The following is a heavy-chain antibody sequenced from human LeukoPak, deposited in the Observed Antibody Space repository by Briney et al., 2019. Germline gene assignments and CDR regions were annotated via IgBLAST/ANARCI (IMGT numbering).Heavy chain of an antibody. D-gene: IGHD1-14*01. CDR1: GGSISSYY. J-gene: IGHJ5*02. CDR2: IYTSGST. Sequence: PSETLSLTCTVSGGSISSYYRSWIRQPAGKGLEWIGRIYTSGSTNYNPSLKSRATMSVDTSKNQFSLKLSSVTAADTAVYYCARDLEGRSNSPGIWSDPWGQGTLATVSS. CDR3: ARDLEGRSNSPGIWSDP. V-gene: IGHV4-4*07.